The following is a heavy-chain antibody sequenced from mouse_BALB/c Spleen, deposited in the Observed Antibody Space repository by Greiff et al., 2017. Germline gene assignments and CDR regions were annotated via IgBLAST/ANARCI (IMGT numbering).Heavy chain of an antibody. J-gene: IGHJ4*01. V-gene: IGHV14-3*02. Sequence: EVKLQQSGAELVKPGASVKLSCTASGFNIKDTYMHWVKQRPEQGLEWIGRIDPANGNTKYDPKFQGKATITADTSSNTAYLQLSSLTSEDTAVYYCAVGGYYYYYAMDYWGQGTSVTVSS. CDR3: AVGGYYYYYAMDY. CDR1: GFNIKDTY. CDR2: IDPANGNT. D-gene: IGHD2-3*01.